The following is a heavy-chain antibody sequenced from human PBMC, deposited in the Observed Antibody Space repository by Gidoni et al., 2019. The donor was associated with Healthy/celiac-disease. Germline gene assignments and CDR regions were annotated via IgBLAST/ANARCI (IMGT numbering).Heavy chain of an antibody. D-gene: IGHD2-21*02. CDR1: GGTFSSYA. V-gene: IGHV1-69*01. CDR2: IIPIFGTA. CDR3: ARMVGSLVTATLSRDAFDT. Sequence: QVQLVQSGAEVKKPGSSVKVSCKASGGTFSSYAISWVRQAPGQGLEWMGGIIPIFGTANYAQKFQGRVTITADESTSTAYMELSSLRSEDTAVYYCARMVGSLVTATLSRDAFDTWGQGTMVTVSS. J-gene: IGHJ3*02.